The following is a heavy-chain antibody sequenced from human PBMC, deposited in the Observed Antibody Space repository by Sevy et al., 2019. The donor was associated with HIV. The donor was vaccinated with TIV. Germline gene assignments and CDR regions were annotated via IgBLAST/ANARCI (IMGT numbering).Heavy chain of an antibody. J-gene: IGHJ3*02. CDR3: ARSTYSSNSGWALDI. CDR1: GYTFTGYY. V-gene: IGHV1-2*06. D-gene: IGHD6-13*01. Sequence: ASVKVSCKASGYTFTGYYMHWVRQAPGQGLEWMGRINPSSGGTIYAQRFQGRVTMTRDTSISTAYMELSRLRSDATAVYYCARSTYSSNSGWALDIWGQGTKVTVSS. CDR2: INPSSGGT.